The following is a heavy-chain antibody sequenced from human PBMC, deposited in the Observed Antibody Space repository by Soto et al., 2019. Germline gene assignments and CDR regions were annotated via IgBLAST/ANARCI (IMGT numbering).Heavy chain of an antibody. V-gene: IGHV4-34*01. CDR3: ARGGGYSSGWYGGVYGYYFYY. Sequence: SETLSLTCAVYGGSFSGYYWSWIRQPPGKGLEWIGEINHSGSTNYNPSLKSRVTISVDTSKNQFSLKLSSVTAADTAVYYCARGGGYSSGWYGGVYGYYFYYWGQGTLVTVSS. D-gene: IGHD6-19*01. CDR1: GGSFSGYY. CDR2: INHSGST. J-gene: IGHJ4*02.